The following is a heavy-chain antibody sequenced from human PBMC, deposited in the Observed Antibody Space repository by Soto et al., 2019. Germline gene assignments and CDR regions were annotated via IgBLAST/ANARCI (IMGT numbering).Heavy chain of an antibody. D-gene: IGHD3-10*01. V-gene: IGHV1-69*01. CDR3: ARCQVYYMRATYYFDS. CDR1: GGTFTDSA. J-gene: IGHJ4*02. CDR2: IIPVLDTA. Sequence: QLQLVQSGAAVMKPGSSVKVSCKTSGGTFTDSAFSWVRQAPGQGPEWMGGIIPVLDTANYAQKFLGRLTIAADESTNTVHMELTGLRSGDTAIYFCARCQVYYMRATYYFDSWGQGTLVTVSS.